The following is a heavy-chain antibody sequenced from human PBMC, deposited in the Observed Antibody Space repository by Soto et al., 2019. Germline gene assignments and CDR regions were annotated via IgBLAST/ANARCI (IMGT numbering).Heavy chain of an antibody. V-gene: IGHV4-30-4*01. J-gene: IGHJ4*02. CDR2: IYYSGST. Sequence: SETLSLTCTVSGGSISSGDYYWSWIRQPPGKGLEWIGYIYYSGSTYYNPSLKSRVTISVDTSKNQFSLKLSSVTAADTAVYYCARARRPFNYDILTGYPPDDYWGQGTLVTVSS. CDR3: ARARRPFNYDILTGYPPDDY. CDR1: GGSISSGDYY. D-gene: IGHD3-9*01.